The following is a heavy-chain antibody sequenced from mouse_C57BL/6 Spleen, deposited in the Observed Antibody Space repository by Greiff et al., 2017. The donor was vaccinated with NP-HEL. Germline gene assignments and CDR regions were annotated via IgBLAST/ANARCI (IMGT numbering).Heavy chain of an antibody. CDR2: ISSGGDYI. V-gene: IGHV5-9-1*02. D-gene: IGHD1-1*01. J-gene: IGHJ1*03. Sequence: EVQLQESGEGLVKPGGSLKLSCAASGFTFSSYAMSWVRQTPEKRLEWVAYISSGGDYIYYADTVKGRFTISRDNARNTLYLQMSSLKSEDTAMYYCTRGDYYGSWYFDVWGTGTTVTVSS. CDR1: GFTFSSYA. CDR3: TRGDYYGSWYFDV.